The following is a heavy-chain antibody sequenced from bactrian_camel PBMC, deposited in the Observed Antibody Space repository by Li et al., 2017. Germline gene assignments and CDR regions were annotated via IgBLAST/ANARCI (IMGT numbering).Heavy chain of an antibody. D-gene: IGHD1*01. CDR1: GGPYAGHC. CDR2: INGDADGET. J-gene: IGHJ4*01. Sequence: HVQLVESGGGSVQAGGSLRLSCVSSGGPYAGHCMGWFRQAPGKEREGVASINGDADGETNYADSVKGRFTVSKDDATMTLYLQMNSLKPDDTAVYYCAATGQMLSVAGCRTQGTQVTVS. V-gene: IGHV3S14*01.